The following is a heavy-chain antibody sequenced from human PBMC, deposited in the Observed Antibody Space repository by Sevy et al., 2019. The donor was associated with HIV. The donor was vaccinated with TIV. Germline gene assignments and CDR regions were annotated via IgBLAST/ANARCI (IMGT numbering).Heavy chain of an antibody. D-gene: IGHD4-17*01. CDR2: IKQEGSEK. CDR1: GFIFNDYW. Sequence: GGSLRLSCAASGFIFNDYWMSWVRQAPGKGLEWVANIKQEGSEKYYVDSVKGRFTISRDNAKNSLYLQMNSLRAEDTAVYYCARDVSSPYGDYEGYYFDYWGQGNLVTVSS. CDR3: ARDVSSPYGDYEGYYFDY. J-gene: IGHJ4*02. V-gene: IGHV3-7*01.